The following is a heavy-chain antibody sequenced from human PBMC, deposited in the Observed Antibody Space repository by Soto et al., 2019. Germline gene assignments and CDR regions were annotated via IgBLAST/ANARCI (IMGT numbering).Heavy chain of an antibody. J-gene: IGHJ6*02. Sequence: GASAKVSCKISGYTLTELSMHWVRQAPGKGLEWMGGFDPEDGETIYAQKFQGRVTMTEDTSTDTAYMELSSLRSEDTAVYYCATFRGYYYGLDLWGQGTTVTVSS. CDR2: FDPEDGET. V-gene: IGHV1-24*01. CDR3: ATFRGYYYGLDL. CDR1: GYTLTELS.